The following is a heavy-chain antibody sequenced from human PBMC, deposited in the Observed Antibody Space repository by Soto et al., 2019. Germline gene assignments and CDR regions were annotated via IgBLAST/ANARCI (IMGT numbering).Heavy chain of an antibody. V-gene: IGHV1-2*02. Sequence: ASVKVSCKASGYTFTGYYMHWVRQAPGQGLEWMGWINPNSGGTNYAQKFQGRVTMTRDTSISTAYMELSRLRSDDTAVYYCLRYCSSTSCPGDGYWGQGTLVTVSS. CDR1: GYTFTGYY. D-gene: IGHD2-2*01. CDR3: LRYCSSTSCPGDGY. CDR2: INPNSGGT. J-gene: IGHJ4*02.